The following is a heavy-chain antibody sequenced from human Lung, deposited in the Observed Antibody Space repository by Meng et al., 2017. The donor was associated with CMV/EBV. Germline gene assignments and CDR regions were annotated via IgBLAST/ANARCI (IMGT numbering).Heavy chain of an antibody. CDR3: AVPRVGYCSSSNCSHAY. Sequence: SVKVSXKASGGNFRNDAFSWVRQAPGQGLEWVGGVISLFGTPNYAPKFQGRVTITTDESTATVYMEMNSLRSDDTAVFFYAVPRVGYCSSSNCSHAYWGQGXLVTVSS. D-gene: IGHD2-2*01. J-gene: IGHJ4*02. CDR1: GGNFRNDA. V-gene: IGHV1-69*05. CDR2: VISLFGTP.